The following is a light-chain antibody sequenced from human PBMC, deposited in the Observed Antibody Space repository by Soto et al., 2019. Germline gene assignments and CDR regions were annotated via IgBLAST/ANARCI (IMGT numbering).Light chain of an antibody. CDR3: QQYSSAFYT. J-gene: IGKJ2*01. CDR1: QSVSNSY. V-gene: IGKV3-20*01. CDR2: GAS. Sequence: EIELTQSPSTLSVSTGERATISCRASQSVSNSYLAWYQQIPGQAPRLLIYGASSRATGIPHRFSGSGSGTDFTLTISRLEPEDVAMYYCQQYSSAFYTFGQGTKLEIK.